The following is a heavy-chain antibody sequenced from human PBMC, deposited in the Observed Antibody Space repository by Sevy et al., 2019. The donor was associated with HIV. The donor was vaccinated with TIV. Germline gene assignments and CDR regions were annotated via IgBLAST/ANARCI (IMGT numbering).Heavy chain of an antibody. CDR2: MNPDSGKR. Sequence: ASVKVSCETSGYTFTSYDINWVRQATGQGLEWMGWMNPDSGKRGYAQKFQGRVTMTTNTSINTAYMELRRLTSEDSAVYYWASADLDSTTFFYYYGMDVWGQGTTVTVSS. D-gene: IGHD6-13*01. CDR1: GYTFTSYD. V-gene: IGHV1-8*01. J-gene: IGHJ6*02. CDR3: ASADLDSTTFFYYYGMDV.